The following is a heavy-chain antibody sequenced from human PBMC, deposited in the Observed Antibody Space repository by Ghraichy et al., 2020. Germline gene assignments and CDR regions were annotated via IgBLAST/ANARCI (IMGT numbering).Heavy chain of an antibody. CDR2: IYWNDDK. Sequence: SGPTLVKPTQTLTLTCTFSGFSLSTSGVGVGWIRQPPGKALEWLALIYWNDDKRYSPSLKNRLTITKDTSEDQVVLTMTNMAPVDTATYYCTHIRELLTYYYAMDVWGQGTTVTVSS. J-gene: IGHJ6*02. CDR3: THIRELLTYYYAMDV. D-gene: IGHD1-26*01. CDR1: GFSLSTSGVG. V-gene: IGHV2-5*01.